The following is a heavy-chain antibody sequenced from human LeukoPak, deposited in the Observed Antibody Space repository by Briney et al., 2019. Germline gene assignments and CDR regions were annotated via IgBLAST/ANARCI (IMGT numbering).Heavy chain of an antibody. Sequence: GGSLRLSCAASGFTFSSYWMHWVRQAPGKGLVWVSRINSDGSSTSYADSVKGRFTISRGNAKNTLYLQMNSLRAEDTAVYYCARAGFSGSYSDFDYWGQGTLVTVSS. CDR2: INSDGSST. J-gene: IGHJ4*02. V-gene: IGHV3-74*01. CDR3: ARAGFSGSYSDFDY. D-gene: IGHD1-26*01. CDR1: GFTFSSYW.